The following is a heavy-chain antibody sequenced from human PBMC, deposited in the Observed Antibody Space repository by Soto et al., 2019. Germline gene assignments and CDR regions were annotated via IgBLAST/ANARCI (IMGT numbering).Heavy chain of an antibody. D-gene: IGHD3-22*01. CDR1: GYTFTRNG. CDR2: ISLNSGNI. CDR3: PKDRDSNTWPSRDF. V-gene: IGHV1-18*01. Sequence: ASVKVSCKTSGYTFTRNGISWVRQAPGQGLEWMGWISLNSGNIKYAQKLQGRVIMTTDTSTSTAYMELRSLRSDDTAVYYCPKDRDSNTWPSRDFWGPGTMVTVSS. J-gene: IGHJ6*02.